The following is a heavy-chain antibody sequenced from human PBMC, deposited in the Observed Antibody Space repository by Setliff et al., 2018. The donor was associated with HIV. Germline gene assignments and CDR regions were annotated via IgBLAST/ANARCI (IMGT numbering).Heavy chain of an antibody. CDR3: ARVGVDVVRHYYYYMDV. CDR2: IYTSGST. D-gene: IGHD3-10*01. V-gene: IGHV4-59*01. J-gene: IGHJ6*03. CDR1: NGSINDYY. Sequence: LSLTCSMSNGSINDYYWSWIRQSPGKGLEWIGHIYTSGSTNYNPSLKSRVTISVDTSKNQFSLKLSSVTAADTAVYYCARVGVDVVRHYYYYMDVWGKGTTVTVSS.